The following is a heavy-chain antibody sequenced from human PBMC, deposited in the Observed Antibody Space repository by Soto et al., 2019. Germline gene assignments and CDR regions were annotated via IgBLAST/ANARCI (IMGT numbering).Heavy chain of an antibody. Sequence: QVQLQESGPGLVKPSQTLSLTCTVSGGSISSGGYYWSWIRQHPGKGLEWIGYIYYSGSTYYNPSLKSRVTISVDASKNQFALKLSSVTAADTAVYYCARGVRSGWFDPWGQGTLVTVSS. CDR1: GGSISSGGYY. D-gene: IGHD3-10*01. CDR2: IYYSGST. J-gene: IGHJ5*02. CDR3: ARGVRSGWFDP. V-gene: IGHV4-31*03.